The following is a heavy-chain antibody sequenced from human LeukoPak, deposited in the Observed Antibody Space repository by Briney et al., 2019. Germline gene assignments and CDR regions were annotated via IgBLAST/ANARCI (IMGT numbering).Heavy chain of an antibody. J-gene: IGHJ4*02. CDR1: GYTFTGYY. Sequence: ASVKVSCKASGYTFTGYYMHWVRQAPGKGLEWMGGFDPEDGETIYAQKFQGRVTMTEDTSTDTAYMELSSLRSEDTAVYYCATATYSSGWYSPDYWGQGTLVTVSS. CDR3: ATATYSSGWYSPDY. CDR2: FDPEDGET. D-gene: IGHD6-19*01. V-gene: IGHV1-24*01.